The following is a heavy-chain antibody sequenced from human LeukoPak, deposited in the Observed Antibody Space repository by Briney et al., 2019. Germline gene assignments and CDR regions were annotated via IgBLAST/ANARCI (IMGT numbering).Heavy chain of an antibody. CDR3: ARESTDLVGSMNYFHCAMDV. V-gene: IGHV3-48*03. CDR2: ISSGGSTI. CDR1: GFTFSSYE. J-gene: IGHJ6*02. Sequence: GGSLRLSCAASGFTFSSYEMNCVRQAPGKGLEWVSYISSGGSTIYYADSVKGRFTISRDNAKNSLYLQMNSLRAEDTALYYCARESTDLVGSMNYFHCAMDVWGQGTTVTVSS. D-gene: IGHD2-15*01.